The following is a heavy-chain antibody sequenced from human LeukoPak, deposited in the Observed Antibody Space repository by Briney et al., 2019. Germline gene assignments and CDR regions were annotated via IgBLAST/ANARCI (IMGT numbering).Heavy chain of an antibody. V-gene: IGHV4-39*01. CDR2: IYYSGST. D-gene: IGHD3-22*01. Sequence: PSETLSLTCTVSGGSISSSSTYYWGWIRQPPGKGLEWIGSIYYSGSTYYNPSLKSRVTISVDTSKNQFSLKLSSVTAADTAVFYCARHRGYYDSSGDGYYFDYWGQGNLVTVSS. CDR1: GGSISSSSTYY. CDR3: ARHRGYYDSSGDGYYFDY. J-gene: IGHJ4*02.